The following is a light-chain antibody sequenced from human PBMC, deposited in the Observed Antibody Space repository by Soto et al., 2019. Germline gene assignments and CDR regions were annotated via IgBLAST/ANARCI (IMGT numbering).Light chain of an antibody. Sequence: QSVLTQPASVSGSPGQTITISCTGTSSDVGGYDYVSWHQQHPGKAPKLIIYDVTNRPSGVSNPFSGSKSGNTASLTISGLQPEGEADYYCSSYTTSNTRQIVFGTGTKVTVL. CDR1: SSDVGGYDY. CDR3: SSYTTSNTRQIV. J-gene: IGLJ1*01. CDR2: DVT. V-gene: IGLV2-14*01.